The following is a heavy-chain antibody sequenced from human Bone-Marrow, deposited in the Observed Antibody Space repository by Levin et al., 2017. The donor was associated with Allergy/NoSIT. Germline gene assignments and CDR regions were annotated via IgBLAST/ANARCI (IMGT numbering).Heavy chain of an antibody. D-gene: IGHD2-15*01. CDR3: SRRSWGQKSVGGRTSDY. J-gene: IGHJ4*02. CDR1: GFTFGDYA. Sequence: AGGSLRLSCQASGFTFGDYAMSWFRQAPGKGLEWVGFIRSNTYGGTAEYAASVKGRFTISRDDSKSIAYLQMDSLTTEDTAVYYCSRRSWGQKSVGGRTSDYWGQGALVTVSS. V-gene: IGHV3-49*03. CDR2: IRSNTYGGTA.